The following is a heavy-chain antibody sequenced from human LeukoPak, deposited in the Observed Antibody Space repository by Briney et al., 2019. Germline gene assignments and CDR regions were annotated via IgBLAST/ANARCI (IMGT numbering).Heavy chain of an antibody. V-gene: IGHV4-30-2*01. D-gene: IGHD6-19*01. CDR3: ARVRKEYSSGWYEGFDP. J-gene: IGHJ5*02. CDR2: IYHSGST. CDR1: GGSISSGGYS. Sequence: PSETLSLTCAVSGGSISSGGYSWSWIRQPPGKGLEWIGYIYHSGSTYYNPSLKSRVTISVDRSKNQFSLKLSSVTAADTAVYYCARVRKEYSSGWYEGFDPWGQGTLVTVSS.